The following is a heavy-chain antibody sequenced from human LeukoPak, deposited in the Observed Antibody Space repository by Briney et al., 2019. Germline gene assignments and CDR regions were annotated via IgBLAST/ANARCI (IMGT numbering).Heavy chain of an antibody. CDR1: GFTFSNYG. Sequence: GGSLRLSCAASGFTFSNYGMSWVRQAPGKGLEWVSDISGSGGTTYYADSVKGRFTISRDNSKNTLYLQMSSLRAGDTAVYYCAVSSYDRDDAFDIWGQGTMVTVSS. J-gene: IGHJ3*02. D-gene: IGHD3-22*01. CDR3: AVSSYDRDDAFDI. V-gene: IGHV3-23*01. CDR2: ISGSGGTT.